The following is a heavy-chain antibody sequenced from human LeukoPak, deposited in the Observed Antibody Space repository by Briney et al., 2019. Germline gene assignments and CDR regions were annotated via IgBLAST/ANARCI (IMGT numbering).Heavy chain of an antibody. CDR1: GYTFTGYY. CDR3: AIDIVVVPPYYYYGMDV. V-gene: IGHV1-2*02. J-gene: IGHJ6*02. CDR2: INPNSGGT. D-gene: IGHD2-2*01. Sequence: ASVKVSCKASGYTFTGYYMRWVRHAPGQGLEWMGWINPNSGGTNYAQKFQGRVTMTRDTSISTAYMELSRLRSDDTAVYYCAIDIVVVPPYYYYGMDVWGQGTTVTVSS.